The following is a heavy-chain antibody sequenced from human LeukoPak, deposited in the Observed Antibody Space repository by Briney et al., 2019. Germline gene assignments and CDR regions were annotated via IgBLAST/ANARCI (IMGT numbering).Heavy chain of an antibody. J-gene: IGHJ5*02. V-gene: IGHV1-2*02. CDR3: ARTRGRIAAALYNWFDP. Sequence: ASVKVSCKASGYTFTGYYMHWVRQAPGQGLEWMGWINPNSGGTNYAQKFQGRVTMTRDTSISTAYMELSRLRSDDTAVYYCARTRGRIAAALYNWFDPWGQGTLVTVSS. CDR2: INPNSGGT. D-gene: IGHD6-13*01. CDR1: GYTFTGYY.